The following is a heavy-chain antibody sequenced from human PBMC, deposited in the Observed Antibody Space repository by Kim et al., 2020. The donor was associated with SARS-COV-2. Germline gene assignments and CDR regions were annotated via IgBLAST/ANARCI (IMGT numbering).Heavy chain of an antibody. CDR2: NT. Sequence: NTNYAQKLQGRVTMTTDTSTSTAYMELRSLRSDDTAVYYCARAHFDYFDYWGQGTLVTVSS. J-gene: IGHJ4*02. V-gene: IGHV1-18*01. CDR3: ARAHFDYFDY.